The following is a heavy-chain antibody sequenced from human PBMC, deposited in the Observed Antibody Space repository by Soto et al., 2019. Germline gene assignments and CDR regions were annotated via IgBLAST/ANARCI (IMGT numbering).Heavy chain of an antibody. Sequence: GGSLRLSCAASGFTFSSYSMNWVRQAPGKGLEWVSYISSSSSTIYYADSVKGRFTISRDNAKNSLYLQMNSLRAEDTAVYYCARHPERIAQIGWLDPWGQGTLVTVSS. V-gene: IGHV3-48*01. D-gene: IGHD6-13*01. J-gene: IGHJ5*02. CDR3: ARHPERIAQIGWLDP. CDR1: GFTFSSYS. CDR2: ISSSSSTI.